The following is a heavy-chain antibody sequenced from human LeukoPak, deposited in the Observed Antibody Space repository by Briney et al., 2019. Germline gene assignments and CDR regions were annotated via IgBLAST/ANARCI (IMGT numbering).Heavy chain of an antibody. CDR1: GFTFSSYG. J-gene: IGHJ6*02. V-gene: IGHV3-33*01. CDR3: ARDGILGYCSSTSCFAYGMDV. Sequence: PGGSLRLSCAASGFTFSSYGMHWVRQAPGEGLEWVAVIWYDGSNKYYADSVKGRFTISRDNSKNTLYLQMNSLRAEDTAVYYCARDGILGYCSSTSCFAYGMDVWGQGTTVTVSS. D-gene: IGHD2-2*01. CDR2: IWYDGSNK.